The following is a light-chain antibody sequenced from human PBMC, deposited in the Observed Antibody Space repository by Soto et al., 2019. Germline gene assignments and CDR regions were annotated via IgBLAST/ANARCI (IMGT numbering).Light chain of an antibody. Sequence: SYELTQPPSVAVAPGETATVTCGGNNIGDKSVHWYQQKPGQAPVLVIYDYSDRPSGIPERFSASNSGNTATLTISRVEAGDEADYYCHVRDNSGDLVLFGGGTKVTVL. CDR1: NIGDKS. V-gene: IGLV3-21*04. CDR2: DYS. J-gene: IGLJ2*01. CDR3: HVRDNSGDLVL.